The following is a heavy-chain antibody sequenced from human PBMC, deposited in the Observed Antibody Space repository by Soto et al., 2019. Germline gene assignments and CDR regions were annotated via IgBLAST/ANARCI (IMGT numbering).Heavy chain of an antibody. D-gene: IGHD4-17*01. V-gene: IGHV1-18*01. CDR1: GYSFTTSG. Sequence: ASVKVSFKASGYSFTTSGITWVRQAPGQGLEWMGWISTYNGNTNYAQKLQDRVTLTTDTSTGTAYMELRSLRSDDTAVYYCARRLYGDYDYWGQGTLVTVSS. J-gene: IGHJ4*02. CDR2: ISTYNGNT. CDR3: ARRLYGDYDY.